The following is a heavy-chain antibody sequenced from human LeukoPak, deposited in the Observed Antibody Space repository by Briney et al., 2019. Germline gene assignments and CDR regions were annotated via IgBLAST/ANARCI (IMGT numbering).Heavy chain of an antibody. D-gene: IGHD3-16*02. CDR2: INPNSGGT. CDR1: GYTFAGYY. CDR3: ARGYTDWFDP. J-gene: IGHJ5*02. Sequence: ASVKLYCKASGYTFAGYYMHWMRQAPGQGLEWMGWINPNSGGTNYAQKFQGWVTMTRDTSISTAYMELSRLRTDDTAVYYCARGYTDWFDPWGQGTLVTVSS. V-gene: IGHV1-2*04.